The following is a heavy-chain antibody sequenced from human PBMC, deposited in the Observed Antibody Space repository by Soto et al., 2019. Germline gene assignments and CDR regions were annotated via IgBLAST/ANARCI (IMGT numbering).Heavy chain of an antibody. Sequence: LKISCKGSGYTFLTYWVGWVRQMHGQGLEWMGIINPADSDTRYSPSFQGQVTISADKSISTAYLQWSSLKASDTAIYYCARLTRARGLNSFYAMDVWGQGATVTVS. V-gene: IGHV5-51*01. D-gene: IGHD3-10*01. CDR3: ARLTRARGLNSFYAMDV. CDR2: INPADSDT. J-gene: IGHJ6*02. CDR1: GYTFLTYW.